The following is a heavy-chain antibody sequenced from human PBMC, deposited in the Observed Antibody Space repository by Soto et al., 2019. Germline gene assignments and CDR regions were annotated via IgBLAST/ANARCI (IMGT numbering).Heavy chain of an antibody. V-gene: IGHV1-18*01. CDR1: GYTFTSYG. J-gene: IGHJ4*02. Sequence: GASVKVSCKASGYTFTSYGISWVRQAPGQGLEWMGWISAYNGNTNYAQKLQGRVTMTTDTSTSTAYMELRSLRSDDTAVYYCARGAAEYCTNGVCYNSDYWGQGTLVTAPQ. CDR2: ISAYNGNT. D-gene: IGHD2-8*01. CDR3: ARGAAEYCTNGVCYNSDY.